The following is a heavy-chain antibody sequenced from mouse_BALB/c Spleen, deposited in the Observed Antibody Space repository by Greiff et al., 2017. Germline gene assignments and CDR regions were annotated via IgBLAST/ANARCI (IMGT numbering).Heavy chain of an antibody. V-gene: IGHV5-6*01. D-gene: IGHD4-1*01. CDR2: ISSGGSYT. CDR3: ARRELTGKGFYAMDY. J-gene: IGHJ4*01. CDR1: GFTFSSYG. Sequence: EVQGVESGGDLVKPGGSLKLSCAASGFTFSSYGMSWVRQTPDKRLEWVATISSGGSYTYYPDSVKGRFTISRDNAKNTLYLQMSSLKSEDTAMYYCARRELTGKGFYAMDYWGQGTSVTVSS.